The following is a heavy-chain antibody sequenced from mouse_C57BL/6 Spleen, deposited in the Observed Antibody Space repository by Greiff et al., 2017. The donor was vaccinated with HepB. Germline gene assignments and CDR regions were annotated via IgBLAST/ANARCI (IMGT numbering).Heavy chain of an antibody. CDR1: GYAFSSSW. CDR3: VRMVTTGAMDY. D-gene: IGHD2-2*01. J-gene: IGHJ4*01. V-gene: IGHV1-82*01. CDR2: IYPGDGDT. Sequence: VQLQQSGPELVKPGASVKISCKASGYAFSSSWMNWVKQRPGKGLEWIGRIYPGDGDTNYNGKFKGKATLTADKSSSTAYMQLSSLPSEDSAVYFCVRMVTTGAMDYWGQGTSVTVSS.